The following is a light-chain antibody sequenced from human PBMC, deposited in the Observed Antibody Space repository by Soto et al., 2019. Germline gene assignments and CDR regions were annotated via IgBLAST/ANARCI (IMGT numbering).Light chain of an antibody. CDR3: LQDINYPWT. CDR2: GAK. Sequence: NRVTQSASFLSASVGDRVTITCRASQAISNYLNWYQQKPGKAPNLLIFGAKTLQSGVPSRFSGSGSGTDFTLAISSLQPEDSATYYCLQDINYPWTFGQGTKVDI. CDR1: QAISNY. V-gene: IGKV1-6*01. J-gene: IGKJ1*01.